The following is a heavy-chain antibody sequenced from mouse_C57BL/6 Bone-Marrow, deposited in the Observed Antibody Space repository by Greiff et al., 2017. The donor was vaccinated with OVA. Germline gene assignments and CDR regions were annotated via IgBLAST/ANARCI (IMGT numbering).Heavy chain of an antibody. J-gene: IGHJ2*01. CDR1: GYTFTDHY. V-gene: IGHV1-75*01. D-gene: IGHD2-4*01. CDR2: IFPGSGST. CDR3: ARGGNDYDDY. Sequence: QVQLQQSGPELVKPGASVKISCKASGYTFTDHYINWVKQRPGQGLEWIGWIFPGSGSTYYNEKFKGKATLTVDKSSSTAYILLSSLTSEDSAVYFCARGGNDYDDYWGQGTTLTVSS.